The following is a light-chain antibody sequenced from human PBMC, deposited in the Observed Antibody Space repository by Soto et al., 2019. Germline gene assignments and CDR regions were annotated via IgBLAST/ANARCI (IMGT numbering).Light chain of an antibody. J-gene: IGKJ1*01. CDR2: WAS. Sequence: DIVMTQSPDSLAVSRGERATINCKSSQSVLYSSNNKNYLAWYQQKPGQPPKLLIYWASTRESWVPDRFSGSGSGTDFTLTISSLQAEDVAVYYCQQYYSTPTWTCGQGTKVEIK. CDR3: QQYYSTPTWT. CDR1: QSVLYSSNNKNY. V-gene: IGKV4-1*01.